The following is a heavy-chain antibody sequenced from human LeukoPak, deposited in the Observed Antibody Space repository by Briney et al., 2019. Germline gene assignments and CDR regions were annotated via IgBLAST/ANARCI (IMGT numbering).Heavy chain of an antibody. V-gene: IGHV3-30-3*01. D-gene: IGHD3-10*01. Sequence: GGSLRLSCAASGFTFSSYAMHWVRQAPGKGLEWVAVISYDGSNKYYADSAKGRFTISRDNSKSTLYLQMNSLRAEDTAVYYCARAMVRGVNNYYYGMDVWGQGTTVTVSS. CDR3: ARAMVRGVNNYYYGMDV. CDR1: GFTFSSYA. J-gene: IGHJ6*02. CDR2: ISYDGSNK.